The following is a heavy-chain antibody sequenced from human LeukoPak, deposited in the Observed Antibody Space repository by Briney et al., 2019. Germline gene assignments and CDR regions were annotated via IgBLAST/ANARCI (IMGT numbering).Heavy chain of an antibody. D-gene: IGHD2-2*02. CDR3: ARSCSSTSYYSDC. CDR1: GFTFDTFI. J-gene: IGHJ4*02. V-gene: IGHV3-30*12. CDR2: IRVGGPYGTEH. Sequence: GGSLRLSCAASGFTFDTFIIHWVRQAPSKGLEWLTFIRVGGPYGTEHFYADSVKGRFTISRDNAKNSLYLQMNSLRAEDTAVYYCARSCSSTSYYSDCWGQGTLVTVSS.